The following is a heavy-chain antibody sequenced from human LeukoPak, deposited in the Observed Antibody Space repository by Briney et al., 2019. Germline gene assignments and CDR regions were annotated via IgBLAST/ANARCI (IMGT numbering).Heavy chain of an antibody. Sequence: SETLSLTCTVSGGSLRSYYWSWIRQPAGKGLEWIGRIYHSGSTNENPSLKSRVTMSVDTSKNQFSLRLSSVTAADTAVYYCARISYDFWSGYYDYWGQGTPVTVSS. CDR1: GGSLRSYY. J-gene: IGHJ4*02. CDR2: IYHSGST. D-gene: IGHD3-3*01. CDR3: ARISYDFWSGYYDY. V-gene: IGHV4-4*07.